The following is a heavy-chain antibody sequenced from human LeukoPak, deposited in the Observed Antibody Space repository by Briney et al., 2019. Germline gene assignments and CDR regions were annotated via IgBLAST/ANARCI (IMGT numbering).Heavy chain of an antibody. V-gene: IGHV1-18*01. D-gene: IGHD1-26*01. J-gene: IGHJ3*02. CDR2: IRVYNGNT. CDR1: GYTFTSYG. Sequence: ASVKVSCKASGYTFTSYGISWVRQAPGQGLEWMGWIRVYNGNTNYAQKLQGRVTMTTDTSTSTAFMELRGLRSDDTAVYYCARVGYRGSYSLDDAFDIWGQGTMVTVSS. CDR3: ARVGYRGSYSLDDAFDI.